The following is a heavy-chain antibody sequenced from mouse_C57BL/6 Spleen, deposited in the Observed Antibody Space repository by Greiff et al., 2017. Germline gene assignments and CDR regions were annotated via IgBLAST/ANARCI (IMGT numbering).Heavy chain of an antibody. D-gene: IGHD2-5*01. CDR2: IWSDGST. CDR1: GFSLTSYG. J-gene: IGHJ3*01. CDR3: ARDYSNSGGLAY. Sequence: QVQLQQSGPGLVAPSQSLSITCTVSGFSLTSYGVHWVRQPPGKGLEWLVVIWSDGSTTYNSALKSRLSISKDNSKSQVFLKMNSLQTDDTAMYYCARDYSNSGGLAYWGQGTLVTVSA. V-gene: IGHV2-6*03.